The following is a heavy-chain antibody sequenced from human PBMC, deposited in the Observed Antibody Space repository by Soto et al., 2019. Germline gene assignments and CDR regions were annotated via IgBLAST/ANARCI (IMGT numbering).Heavy chain of an antibody. V-gene: IGHV3-33*01. CDR1: GFTFSSYG. J-gene: IGHJ4*02. CDR2: IWYDGINK. CDR3: ARGLSSGPFDY. D-gene: IGHD6-19*01. Sequence: GGSLRLSCAASGFTFSSYGMHWVRQAPGKGLEGVAVIWYDGINKYYADSVKGRFTISRDNSKNTLYLQMNSLRAEVTAVYYCARGLSSGPFDYWGQGTLVTVSS.